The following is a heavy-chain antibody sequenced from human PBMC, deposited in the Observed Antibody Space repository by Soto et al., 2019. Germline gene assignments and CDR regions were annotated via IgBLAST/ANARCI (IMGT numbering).Heavy chain of an antibody. J-gene: IGHJ4*02. Sequence: SETLSLTCTVFGGSISSYYWSWIRQPPGKGLEWIGYIYYSGSTNYNPSLKSRVTISLDTSKNQFSLKLSSVTAADTATYYCAHRSRGYAYYFDQWGQGTLVTVSS. CDR3: AHRSRGYAYYFDQ. CDR1: GGSISSYY. CDR2: IYYSGST. D-gene: IGHD5-12*01. V-gene: IGHV4-59*08.